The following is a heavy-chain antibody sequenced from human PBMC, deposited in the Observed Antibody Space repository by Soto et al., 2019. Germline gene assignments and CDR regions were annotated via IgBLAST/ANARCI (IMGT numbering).Heavy chain of an antibody. V-gene: IGHV5-51*01. CDR2: IYPGDSDT. J-gene: IGHJ6*03. CDR3: ARQRYMDV. Sequence: GGSLKNSCKGFGYSFSHYLVGWVRQMPGKGLEWMGIIYPGDSDTRYSPSFQGQVTISADKSISTAYLQWSSLKASDTAMYYCARQRYMDVWGKGTTVTVSS. CDR1: GYSFSHYL.